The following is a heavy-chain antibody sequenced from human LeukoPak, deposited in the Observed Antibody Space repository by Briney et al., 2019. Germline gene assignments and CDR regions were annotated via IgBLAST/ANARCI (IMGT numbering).Heavy chain of an antibody. CDR2: ISGSGGST. Sequence: GGSLRLSCAASGFTFSSYAMSWVRQAPGKGLEWVSAISGSGGSTYYADSVKGRFTISRDNSKNTLYLQMNSLRAEDTAVYYCAKGSGERYYDFWSGYADYYYFDYWGQGTLVTVSS. D-gene: IGHD3-3*01. V-gene: IGHV3-23*01. CDR1: GFTFSSYA. CDR3: AKGSGERYYDFWSGYADYYYFDY. J-gene: IGHJ4*02.